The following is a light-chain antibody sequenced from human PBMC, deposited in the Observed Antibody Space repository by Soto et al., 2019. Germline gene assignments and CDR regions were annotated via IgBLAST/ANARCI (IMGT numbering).Light chain of an antibody. V-gene: IGKV3-20*01. CDR1: QSVSNNY. CDR3: QQYASSPVT. Sequence: ENVLTQSPGTLSLSPVDRASLSCMASQSVSNNYLAWHQQRPGQAPRLLIFGASNRATGVPDRFTGSASGTDFTLTISRLQPEDFALYFCQQYASSPVTFGGGTKVDNK. CDR2: GAS. J-gene: IGKJ4*01.